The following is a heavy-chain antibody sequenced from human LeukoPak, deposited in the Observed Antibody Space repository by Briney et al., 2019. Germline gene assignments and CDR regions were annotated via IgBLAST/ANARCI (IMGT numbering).Heavy chain of an antibody. Sequence: GRSLRLSCAASGFTFSSYGMHWVRQAPGKGLEWVAVISHDGSNKYYADSVKGRFTISRDNSKNTLYLQMNSLRAEDTAVYYCAKDFLGYYGSGSYYVQRFFDYWGQGTLVTVSS. CDR3: AKDFLGYYGSGSYYVQRFFDY. CDR2: ISHDGSNK. V-gene: IGHV3-30*18. J-gene: IGHJ4*02. CDR1: GFTFSSYG. D-gene: IGHD3-10*01.